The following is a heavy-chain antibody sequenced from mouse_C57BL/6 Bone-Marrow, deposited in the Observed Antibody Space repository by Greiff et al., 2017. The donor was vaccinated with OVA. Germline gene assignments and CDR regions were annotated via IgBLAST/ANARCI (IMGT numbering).Heavy chain of an antibody. Sequence: QVQLQQSGAELVRPGASVKLSCKASGYTFTDYYINWVKQRPGQGLEWIARIYPGSGNTYYNEKFKGKATLTAEKSSSTAYMQLSSLTSEDSAVYFCASFITTVVATDYAMDYWGQGTSVTVSS. D-gene: IGHD1-1*01. CDR1: GYTFTDYY. V-gene: IGHV1-76*01. J-gene: IGHJ4*01. CDR3: ASFITTVVATDYAMDY. CDR2: IYPGSGNT.